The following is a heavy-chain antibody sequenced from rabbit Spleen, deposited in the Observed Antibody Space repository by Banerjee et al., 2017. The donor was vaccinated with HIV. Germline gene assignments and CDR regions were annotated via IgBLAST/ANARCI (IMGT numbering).Heavy chain of an antibody. CDR3: ARDAGTSFSTYGMDL. Sequence: QEQLEESGGDLVKPEGSLTLTCTASGFSLSSYFMCWVRQAPGKGLELIACIDNGDGDTGYANWAKGRFTISKTSSTTVTLQMTSLTAADTATYFCARDAGTSFSTYGMDLWGPGTLVTVS. J-gene: IGHJ6*01. V-gene: IGHV1S45*01. D-gene: IGHD8-1*01. CDR2: IDNGDGDT. CDR1: GFSLSSYF.